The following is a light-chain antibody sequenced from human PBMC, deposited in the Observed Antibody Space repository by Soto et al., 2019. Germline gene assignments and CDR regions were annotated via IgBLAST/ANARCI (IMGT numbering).Light chain of an antibody. Sequence: EIVMTQSPATLSVSPGERATLSCRASQSVSSNLAWYQQKPGQAPRLLIYGASTRATGIPAWFSGSGSGTEFTLTISSLQSEDFAVYYCQQYNNWPLLTFGGGTKVEIK. CDR2: GAS. V-gene: IGKV3-15*01. CDR1: QSVSSN. J-gene: IGKJ4*01. CDR3: QQYNNWPLLT.